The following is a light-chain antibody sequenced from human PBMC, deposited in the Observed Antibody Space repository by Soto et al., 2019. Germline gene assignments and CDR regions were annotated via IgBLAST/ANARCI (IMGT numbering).Light chain of an antibody. CDR3: QQYNDWPPWT. Sequence: IVMTQSPATLSVSPGEGATLSCRASQSVGSNVAWYQQIPGQGPRLLIYGASTRATGVPARFSGTGSGTEFALTINSLQSEDFAGYYCQQYNDWPPWTFGQGTKVEIK. V-gene: IGKV3-15*01. CDR1: QSVGSN. CDR2: GAS. J-gene: IGKJ1*01.